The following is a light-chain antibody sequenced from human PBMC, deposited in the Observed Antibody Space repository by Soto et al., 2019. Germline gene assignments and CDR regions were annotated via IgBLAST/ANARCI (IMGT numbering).Light chain of an antibody. J-gene: IGKJ1*01. CDR1: QSVSGSD. Sequence: EVVLTQSPGTLSLSPGERATLSCRASQSVSGSDLAWYQQKPGQAPRLLIYGASSRATGIPDRFSGSGSGTDFTLTISRLEPEDFAVYYCQQYGSSGTFGQGTKVDIK. V-gene: IGKV3-20*01. CDR3: QQYGSSGT. CDR2: GAS.